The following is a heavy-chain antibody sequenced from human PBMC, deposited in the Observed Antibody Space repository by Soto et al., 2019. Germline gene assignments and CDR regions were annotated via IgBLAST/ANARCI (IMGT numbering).Heavy chain of an antibody. Sequence: ASVKVSCKASGYTFTSYAMHWVRQAPGQRLEWMGWINAGNGNTKYSQKLQGRVTITRDTSASTAYMELSSLRSEDTAVYYCARDLRYYYDSSGSHEFDPWGQGTLVTVSS. CDR3: ARDLRYYYDSSGSHEFDP. CDR2: INAGNGNT. J-gene: IGHJ5*02. CDR1: GYTFTSYA. D-gene: IGHD3-22*01. V-gene: IGHV1-3*01.